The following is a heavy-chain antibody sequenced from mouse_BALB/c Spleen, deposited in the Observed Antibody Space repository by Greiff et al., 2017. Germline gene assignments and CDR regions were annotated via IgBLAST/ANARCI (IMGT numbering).Heavy chain of an antibody. D-gene: IGHD2-4*01. J-gene: IGHJ4*01. CDR2: ISSGGGST. CDR1: GFAFSSYD. CDR3: ARHRDYERAMDY. Sequence: EVQVVESGGGLVKPGGSLKLSCAASGFAFSSYDMSWVRQTPEKRLEWVAYISSGGGSTYYPDTVKGRFTISRDNAKNTLYLQMSSLKSEDTAMYYGARHRDYERAMDYWGQGTAVTVAA. V-gene: IGHV5-12-1*01.